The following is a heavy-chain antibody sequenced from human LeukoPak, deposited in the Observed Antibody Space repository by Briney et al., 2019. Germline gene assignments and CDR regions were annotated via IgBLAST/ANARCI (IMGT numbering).Heavy chain of an antibody. CDR3: AKDLLYGDYALNAFDI. V-gene: IGHV3-23*01. D-gene: IGHD4-17*01. CDR1: GFTFSSYA. CDR2: ISGSVGST. J-gene: IGHJ3*02. Sequence: GGSLRLSCAASGFTFSSYAMSWVRQAPGKGLEWVSAISGSVGSTYYADSVKGRFTISRGNSKNTLYLQMNSLRAEDTAVYYCAKDLLYGDYALNAFDIWGQGTMVTVSS.